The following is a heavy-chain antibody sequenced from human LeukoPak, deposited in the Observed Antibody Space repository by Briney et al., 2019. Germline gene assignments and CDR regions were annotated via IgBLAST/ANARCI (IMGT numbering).Heavy chain of an antibody. CDR1: GFTFSPYA. Sequence: GGSLRLSCVASGFTFSPYAMTWVRQAPGKGLEWVSAISGSGTRTYYADFVRGRFTISRDNFRNTLYLQMDSLRAEDTAIYYCAKDLGSHGYCPTSIRYGYSWFDPWGQGTLVTVSA. V-gene: IGHV3-23*01. CDR3: AKDLGSHGYCPTSIRYGYSWFDP. D-gene: IGHD2-8*01. J-gene: IGHJ5*02. CDR2: ISGSGTRT.